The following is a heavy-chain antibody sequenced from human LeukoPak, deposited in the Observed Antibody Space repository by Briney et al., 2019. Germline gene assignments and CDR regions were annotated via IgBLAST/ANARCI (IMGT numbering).Heavy chain of an antibody. CDR1: GYTFIDYY. D-gene: IGHD5-18*01. Sequence: ASVKASCKTSGYTFIDYYVHWVRKAPGQGLEWLGWINPNSGGTSNAQMLQGRVTLTRDTSINTAYTELRRLTSDDTAVYYCARDFIRGSSFAYRLLESWGQGTLVIVSS. V-gene: IGHV1-2*02. CDR2: INPNSGGT. CDR3: ARDFIRGSSFAYRLLES. J-gene: IGHJ4*02.